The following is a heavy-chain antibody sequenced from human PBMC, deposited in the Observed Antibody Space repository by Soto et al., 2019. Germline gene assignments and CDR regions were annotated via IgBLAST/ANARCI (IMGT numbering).Heavy chain of an antibody. Sequence: GGSLRLSCAASGFTFDDYGMSWVRQAPGKGLEWVSGINWNGGSTGYADSVKGRFTISRDNAKNSLYLQMNSLRAEDTALYHCARGLIAAAALNWFDPWGQGTLVTVSS. CDR1: GFTFDDYG. J-gene: IGHJ5*02. CDR3: ARGLIAAAALNWFDP. CDR2: INWNGGST. D-gene: IGHD6-13*01. V-gene: IGHV3-20*01.